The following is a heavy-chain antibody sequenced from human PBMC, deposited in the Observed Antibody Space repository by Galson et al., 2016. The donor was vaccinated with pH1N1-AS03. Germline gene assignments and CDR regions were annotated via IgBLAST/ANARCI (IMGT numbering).Heavy chain of an antibody. CDR2: IKQDGSET. CDR1: GLEFSYFW. V-gene: IGHV3-7*01. D-gene: IGHD3-16*01. CDR3: AREGIGGFDY. Sequence: SLRLSCAASGLEFSYFWMTWVRQAPGKGPEWVANIKQDGSETHYVDSVKGRFTISRDNAKNSVYLQMNSLRAEDTAVYYCAREGIGGFDYWGRGTLVTVSS. J-gene: IGHJ4*02.